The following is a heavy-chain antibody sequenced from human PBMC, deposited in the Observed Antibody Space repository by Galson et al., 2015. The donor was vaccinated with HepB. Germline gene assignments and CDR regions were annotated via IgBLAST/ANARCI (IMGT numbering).Heavy chain of an antibody. V-gene: IGHV3-30*02. CDR1: GFTFSSYG. CDR2: IRYDGSNK. J-gene: IGHJ3*02. Sequence: SLRLSCAASGFTFSSYGMHWVRQAPGKGLEWVAFIRYDGSNKYYADSVKGRFTISKDNSKNTLYLQMNSLRAEDTAVYYCAKDARKYSYGLGGAFDIWGQGTMVTVSS. CDR3: AKDARKYSYGLGGAFDI. D-gene: IGHD5-18*01.